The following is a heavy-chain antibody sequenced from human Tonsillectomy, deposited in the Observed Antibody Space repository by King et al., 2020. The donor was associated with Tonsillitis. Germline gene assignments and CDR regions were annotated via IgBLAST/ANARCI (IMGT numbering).Heavy chain of an antibody. D-gene: IGHD2-2*01. CDR3: ARGTSPIPAAILY. CDR1: GFTFSDYY. CDR2: ITSSSRFT. V-gene: IGHV3-11*06. Sequence: QLVQSGGGLVKPGGSLRLSCSASGFTFSDYYMSWVRQAPGKGLEWVSFITSSSRFTNYADSVKGRFTISRDNAKNSLFLQMNSLRDDDTGFYYCARGTSPIPAAILYWGQGSLVTVSS. J-gene: IGHJ4*02.